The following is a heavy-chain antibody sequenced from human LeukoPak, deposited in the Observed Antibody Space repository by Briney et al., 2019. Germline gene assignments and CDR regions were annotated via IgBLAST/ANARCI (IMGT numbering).Heavy chain of an antibody. CDR1: GFTFSSYA. CDR2: ISGSGGST. D-gene: IGHD3-22*01. V-gene: IGHV3-23*01. Sequence: GGSLRLSCAASGFTFSSYAMSWVRQAPGKGLEWVSAISGSGGSTYYADSVKGRFTISRDNSKNTLYLQMNSLRAEDTAVYYCARDFEDYDSSGYYGYWGQGTLVTVSS. CDR3: ARDFEDYDSSGYYGY. J-gene: IGHJ4*02.